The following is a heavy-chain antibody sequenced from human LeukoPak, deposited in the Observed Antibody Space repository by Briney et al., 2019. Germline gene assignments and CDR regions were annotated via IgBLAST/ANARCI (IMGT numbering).Heavy chain of an antibody. J-gene: IGHJ5*02. CDR1: GGSISSGSYY. D-gene: IGHD3-22*01. CDR3: ARENSSGHYYVNWFDP. V-gene: IGHV4-61*02. Sequence: SQTLSLTCTVSGGSISSGSYYWSWIRQPAGKGLEWIGRIYTSGSTNYNPSLKSRVTISVDTSKNQFSLKLSSVTAADTAVYYCARENSSGHYYVNWFDPWGQGTLVTVSS. CDR2: IYTSGST.